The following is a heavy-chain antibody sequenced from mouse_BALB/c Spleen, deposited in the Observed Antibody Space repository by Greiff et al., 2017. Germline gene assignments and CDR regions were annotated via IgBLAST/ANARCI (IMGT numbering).Heavy chain of an antibody. Sequence: QVQLQQSGAELVKPGASVKLSCKASGYTLTSYYMYWVKQRPGQGLEWIGEINPSNGGTNFNEKFKSKATLTVDKSSSTAYMQLSSLTSEDSAVYYCTRADYYYGSSYGFDYWGQGTTLTVSS. CDR3: TRADYYYGSSYGFDY. J-gene: IGHJ2*01. CDR1: GYTLTSYY. V-gene: IGHV1S81*02. CDR2: INPSNGGT. D-gene: IGHD1-1*01.